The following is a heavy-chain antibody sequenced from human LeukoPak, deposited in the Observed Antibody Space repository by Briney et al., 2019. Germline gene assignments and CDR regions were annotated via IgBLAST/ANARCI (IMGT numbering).Heavy chain of an antibody. CDR2: ISSSGSTI. CDR3: AKDPTRGAVAGSFDY. J-gene: IGHJ4*02. Sequence: GGSLRLSCAASGFTFSDYYMSWIRQAPGKGLEWVSYISSSGSTIYYADSVKGRFTISRDNSKNTLYLQMNSLRAEDTAVYYCAKDPTRGAVAGSFDYWGQGTLVTVSS. V-gene: IGHV3-11*01. D-gene: IGHD6-19*01. CDR1: GFTFSDYY.